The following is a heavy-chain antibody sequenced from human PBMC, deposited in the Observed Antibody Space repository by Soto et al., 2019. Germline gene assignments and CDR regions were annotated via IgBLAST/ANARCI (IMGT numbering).Heavy chain of an antibody. CDR2: IYHSGST. J-gene: IGHJ4*02. D-gene: IGHD2-15*01. Sequence: QLQLQESGSGLVKPSQTLSLTCAVSGGSISSGGYSWSWIRQPPGKGLEWIGYIYHSGSTYYNPSLKSRVTISVDRSKNQFSLKLSSVTAADTAVYYCARVSSRLAAQYYFDYWGQGTLVTVSS. CDR3: ARVSSRLAAQYYFDY. CDR1: GGSISSGGYS. V-gene: IGHV4-30-2*01.